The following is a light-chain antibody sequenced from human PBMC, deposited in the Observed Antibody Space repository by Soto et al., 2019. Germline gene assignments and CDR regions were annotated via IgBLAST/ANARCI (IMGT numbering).Light chain of an antibody. V-gene: IGKV1-5*03. CDR1: QSISTW. CDR2: KAS. Sequence: DIQMTQSPSTLSGSVGDRVTITCRASQSISTWLAWYQQKPGKAPNLLIYKASNLESGVPLRFSGSGSGTDFTLTISSLQPEDFETYYCQQLNSYPLTCGPGTKGDI. J-gene: IGKJ3*01. CDR3: QQLNSYPLT.